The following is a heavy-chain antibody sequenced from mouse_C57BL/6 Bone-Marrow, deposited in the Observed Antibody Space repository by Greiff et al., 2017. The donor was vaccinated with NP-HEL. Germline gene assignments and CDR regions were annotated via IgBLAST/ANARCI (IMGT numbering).Heavy chain of an antibody. J-gene: IGHJ4*01. CDR1: GYAFTNYL. CDR3: GRLRRGYAMDY. V-gene: IGHV1-54*01. CDR2: INPGSGGT. D-gene: IGHD1-1*01. Sequence: QVQLQQSGAELVRPGTSVKVSCKASGYAFTNYLIEWVKQRPGQGLEWIGVINPGSGGTNYNEKFKGKATLTVDKSSSTAYMQLSSLTSEDSAVYFCGRLRRGYAMDYWGQGTSVTVSS.